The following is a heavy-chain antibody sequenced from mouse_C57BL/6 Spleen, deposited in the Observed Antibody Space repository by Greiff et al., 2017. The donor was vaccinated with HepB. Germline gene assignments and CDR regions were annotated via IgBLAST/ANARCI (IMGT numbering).Heavy chain of an antibody. V-gene: IGHV2-6*03. J-gene: IGHJ4*01. Sequence: QVQLQQSGPGLVAPSQSLSITCTVSGFSLTSYGVHWVRQPPGKGLEWLVVIWSDGSTTYNSALKPRLSISKDNSKSQVFLKMNSLQTDDTAMYYCARLGGPHYAMDYWGQGTSVTVSS. D-gene: IGHD3-1*01. CDR2: IWSDGST. CDR3: ARLGGPHYAMDY. CDR1: GFSLTSYG.